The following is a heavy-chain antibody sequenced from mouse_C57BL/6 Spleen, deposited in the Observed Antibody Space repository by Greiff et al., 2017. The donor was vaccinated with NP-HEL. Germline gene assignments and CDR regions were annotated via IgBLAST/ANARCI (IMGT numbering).Heavy chain of an antibody. J-gene: IGHJ4*01. CDR1: GYTFTSYW. CDR2: IYPGSGST. V-gene: IGHV1-55*01. Sequence: VQLHQPGAELVKPGASVKMSCKASGYTFTSYWITWVKQRPGQGLEWIGDIYPGSGSTNYNEKFKSKATLTVDTSSSTAYMQLSSLTSEDSAVYYCARMLLGDDAMDYWGQGTSVTVSS. CDR3: ARMLLGDDAMDY.